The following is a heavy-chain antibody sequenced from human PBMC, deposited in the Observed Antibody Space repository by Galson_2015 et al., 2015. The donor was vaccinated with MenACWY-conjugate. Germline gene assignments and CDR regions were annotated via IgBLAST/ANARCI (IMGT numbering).Heavy chain of an antibody. Sequence: ETLSLTCTVSGGSLSSYYWSWIRQPPGKGLEWIGYIYYSGSTNCNPSLKSRVTISVDMSKNQFSLKLSSVTAADTAVYYCARYYYDSSGYYYTEYFQHWGQGILVTVSS. V-gene: IGHV4-59*01. D-gene: IGHD3-22*01. CDR2: IYYSGST. CDR3: ARYYYDSSGYYYTEYFQH. J-gene: IGHJ1*01. CDR1: GGSLSSYY.